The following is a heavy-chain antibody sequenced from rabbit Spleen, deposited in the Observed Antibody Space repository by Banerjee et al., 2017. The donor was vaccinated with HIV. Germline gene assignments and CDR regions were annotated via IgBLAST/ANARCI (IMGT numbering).Heavy chain of an antibody. D-gene: IGHD2-1*01. CDR1: GFDFRDYG. Sequence: QEQLVESGGGLVQPGGSLKLSCKASGFDFRDYGVSWVRQAPGKGLEWIGYIDPVFGITHYASWVNGRFIISSHNAQNTLYLQLNSLTAADTATYFCVRDLGYDDYTEKGYFNLWGQGTLVTVS. J-gene: IGHJ4*01. CDR2: IDPVFGIT. CDR3: VRDLGYDDYTEKGYFNL. V-gene: IGHV1S47*01.